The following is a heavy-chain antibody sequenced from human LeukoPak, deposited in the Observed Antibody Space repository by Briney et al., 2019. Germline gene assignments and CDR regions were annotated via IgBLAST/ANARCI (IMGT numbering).Heavy chain of an antibody. CDR1: GYTLTELS. CDR2: FDPEDGET. D-gene: IGHD3-10*01. J-gene: IGHJ4*02. Sequence: ASVKVSCKVSGYTLTELSMHWVRQAPGKVLEWMGGFDPEDGETTYAQKFQGRVTMTEDTSTDTAYMELSSLRSEDTAVYYCAATIERITMVRGVPPDYWGQGTLVTVSS. V-gene: IGHV1-24*01. CDR3: AATIERITMVRGVPPDY.